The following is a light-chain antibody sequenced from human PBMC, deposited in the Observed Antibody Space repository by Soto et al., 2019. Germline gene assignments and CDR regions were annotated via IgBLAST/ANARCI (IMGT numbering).Light chain of an antibody. CDR1: QSVSTY. J-gene: IGKJ1*01. CDR3: QQYGSSPPWT. V-gene: IGKV3-20*01. Sequence: EIVMAQSPATLSVSPGERATLSCSASQSVSTYLAWFQQLPGQAPRLLIYGASSRATGIPDRFSGSGSGTDFTLTISRLEPEDFAVYYCQQYGSSPPWTFGQGTKVDIK. CDR2: GAS.